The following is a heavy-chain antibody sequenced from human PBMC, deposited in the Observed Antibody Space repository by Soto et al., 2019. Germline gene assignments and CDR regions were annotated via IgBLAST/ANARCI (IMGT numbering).Heavy chain of an antibody. CDR2: ISSSGGTI. D-gene: IGHD6-19*01. CDR3: ARGKIAVPGTQYYGLDV. V-gene: IGHV3-48*02. Sequence: GGSLRLSCAASGFTFSSYSMNWVRQAPGKGLEWTAYISSSGGTILYADSVRGRFTISRDDAKNSLYLQMNSLRDEDTAVYYCARGKIAVPGTQYYGLDVWGQGTTVTVSS. CDR1: GFTFSSYS. J-gene: IGHJ6*02.